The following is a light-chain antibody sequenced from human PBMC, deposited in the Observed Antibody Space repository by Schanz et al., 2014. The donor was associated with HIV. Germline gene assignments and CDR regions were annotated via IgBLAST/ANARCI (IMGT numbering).Light chain of an antibody. V-gene: IGLV2-14*01. CDR2: EVS. CDR1: SSDVGGYNY. CDR3: SSYTSSNTVI. Sequence: QSALTQPPSASGSPGQSVTISCTGTSSDVGGYNYVSWYQQHPGKAPKLMIYEVSKRPSGVSNRFSGSKSGNAASLTIFGLQPEDEAHYYCSSYTSSNTVIFGGGTKLTVL. J-gene: IGLJ2*01.